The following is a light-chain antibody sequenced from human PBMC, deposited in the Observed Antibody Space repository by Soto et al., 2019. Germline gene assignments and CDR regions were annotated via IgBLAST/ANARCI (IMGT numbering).Light chain of an antibody. J-gene: IGKJ3*01. CDR3: QQYGSSPPT. CDR2: GAS. Sequence: EIVLTKSPGTLSLSAGERATLSCRASQSVTTSYLAWYQQKPGQAPRLLIYGASSRAAGIPDRFSGSGSGTDFTLTITRLAPEDSAVYYCQQYGSSPPTFGPGTKVDIK. V-gene: IGKV3-20*01. CDR1: QSVTTSY.